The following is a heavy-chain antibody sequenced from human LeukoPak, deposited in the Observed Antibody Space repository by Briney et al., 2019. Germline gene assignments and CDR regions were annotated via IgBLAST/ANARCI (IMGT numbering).Heavy chain of an antibody. CDR2: IIPIFGTA. CDR3: ARGLPSYDFWSGYYINLGPWYYYYMDV. Sequence: SVKVSCKASGGTFSSYAISWVRQAPGQGLEWMGGIIPIFGTANYAQKFQGRVTITTDESTSTAYMELSSLRSEDTAVYYCARGLPSYDFWSGYYINLGPWYYYYMDVWGKGTTVTVSS. J-gene: IGHJ6*03. D-gene: IGHD3-3*01. CDR1: GGTFSSYA. V-gene: IGHV1-69*05.